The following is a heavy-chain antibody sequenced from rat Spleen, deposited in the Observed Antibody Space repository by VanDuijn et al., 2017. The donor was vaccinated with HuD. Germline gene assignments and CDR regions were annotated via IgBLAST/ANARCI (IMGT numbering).Heavy chain of an antibody. V-gene: IGHV5S13*01. D-gene: IGHD1-10*01. CDR3: ARHGNNYGWFAY. CDR1: GFTFSNYD. Sequence: EVQLVESGGGLVQPGRSLKLSCAASGFTFSNYDMAWVRQAPTKGLEWIASISTGGGNPYYRDSVKGRFTISRDNAKNTQYLQMDSLRSEDTATYYCARHGNNYGWFAYWGQGTLVTVSS. CDR2: ISTGGGNP. J-gene: IGHJ3*01.